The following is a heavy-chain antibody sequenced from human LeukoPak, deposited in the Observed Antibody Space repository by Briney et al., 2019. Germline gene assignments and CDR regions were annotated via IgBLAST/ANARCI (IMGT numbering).Heavy chain of an antibody. CDR3: AKHLGSSWYYFDY. CDR1: GFTFDDYG. CDR2: ISGSGGST. J-gene: IGHJ4*02. Sequence: GGSLRLSCAASGFTFDDYGMSWVRQAPGKGLEWVSAISGSGGSTYYADSVKGRFTISRDNSKNTLYLQMNSLRAEDTAVYYCAKHLGSSWYYFDYWGQGTLVTVSS. D-gene: IGHD6-13*01. V-gene: IGHV3-23*01.